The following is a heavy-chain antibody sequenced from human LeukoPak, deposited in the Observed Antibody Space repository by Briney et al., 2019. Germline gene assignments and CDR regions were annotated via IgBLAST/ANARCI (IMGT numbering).Heavy chain of an antibody. V-gene: IGHV3-64D*06. CDR2: ISANGDNT. CDR1: GFTFSGSA. Sequence: PAGSLRLSCSASGFTFSGSAMHWVRQVPGKGPEFVSGISANGDNTYYGDSVKVRFTISRDNSKNTVHLQMSSLSPEDTAVYYCVRDLTWGQGTLVIVSS. J-gene: IGHJ5*02. CDR3: VRDLT.